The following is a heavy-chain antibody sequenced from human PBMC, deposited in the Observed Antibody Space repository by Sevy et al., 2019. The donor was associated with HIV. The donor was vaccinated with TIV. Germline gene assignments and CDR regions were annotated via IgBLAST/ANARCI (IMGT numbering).Heavy chain of an antibody. J-gene: IGHJ4*02. Sequence: SETLSLTCTVSGGSLDVFGWTWVRQPPGKGLEWIGYAYYNGGTNYNPSLKSRLTIPVGTSARQFSLHLNSVTAADTAIYYCARDNWGSIDYWGQGILVIVSS. CDR2: AYYNGGT. CDR1: GGSLDVFG. CDR3: ARDNWGSIDY. V-gene: IGHV4-59*01. D-gene: IGHD7-27*01.